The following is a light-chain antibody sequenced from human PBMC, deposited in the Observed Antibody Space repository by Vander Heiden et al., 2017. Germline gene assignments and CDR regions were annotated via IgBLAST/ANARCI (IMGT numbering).Light chain of an antibody. CDR2: AAS. Sequence: DIQMTQSPSSLSASVGDRVTITCRASQSISSYLNWYQQKPGKAPKLLIYAASSLQSGVPSRFSGSGSGTDFTLTISRLQPEDFATYYCQQRDSTPRTFGHRTKVDIK. J-gene: IGKJ3*01. CDR3: QQRDSTPRT. V-gene: IGKV1-39*01. CDR1: QSISSY.